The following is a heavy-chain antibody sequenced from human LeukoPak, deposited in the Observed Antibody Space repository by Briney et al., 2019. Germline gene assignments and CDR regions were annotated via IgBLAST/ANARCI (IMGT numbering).Heavy chain of an antibody. CDR1: GFVLTTYT. CDR3: ARIGFSATTSSY. D-gene: IGHD2/OR15-2a*01. CDR2: ISYDENNK. V-gene: IGHV3-30-3*01. Sequence: PGGSLRLSCVVTGFVLTTYTIYWVRQAPGKGLEWVAIISYDENNKYYADSVKGRFTISRDNNKDTVFLQMNNLRSEDTALYYCARIGFSATTSSYWGRGTRVIVSS. J-gene: IGHJ4*02.